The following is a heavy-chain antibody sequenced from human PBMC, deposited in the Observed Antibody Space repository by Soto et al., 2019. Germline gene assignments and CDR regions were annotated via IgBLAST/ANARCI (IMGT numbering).Heavy chain of an antibody. CDR3: ARESRFCSFGTCYFLPGLDY. V-gene: IGHV1-69*12. D-gene: IGHD2-15*01. CDR1: GGTFSSYA. CDR2: IIPIFGTA. Sequence: QVQLVQSGAEVKKPGSSVKVSCKASGGTFSSYAISWVRQAPGQGLEWMGGIIPIFGTANYAQKFQGRVTITADESTSSAYMALSSLRSEDTAVYYCARESRFCSFGTCYFLPGLDYWGQGTLVTVSS. J-gene: IGHJ4*02.